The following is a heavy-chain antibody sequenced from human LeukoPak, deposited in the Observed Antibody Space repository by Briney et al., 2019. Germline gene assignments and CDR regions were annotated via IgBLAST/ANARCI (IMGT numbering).Heavy chain of an antibody. Sequence: PGGSLRLSCAASGFTFSSYSMNWVRQAPGKGLEWVSSISSSSSYIYYADSVKGRFTISRDNSKNTLYLQMNSLRAEDTAVYYCAKVGVRGVIISYFDYWGQGTLVTVSS. CDR2: ISSSSSYI. V-gene: IGHV3-21*04. CDR3: AKVGVRGVIISYFDY. CDR1: GFTFSSYS. J-gene: IGHJ4*02. D-gene: IGHD3-10*01.